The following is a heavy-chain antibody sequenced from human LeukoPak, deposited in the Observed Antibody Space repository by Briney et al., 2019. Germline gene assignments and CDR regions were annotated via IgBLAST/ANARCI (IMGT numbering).Heavy chain of an antibody. D-gene: IGHD2-2*03. Sequence: GASVKVSCKASGCTFTGYYMHWVRQAPGQGLEWMGWINPNSGGTNYAQKFQGRVTMTRDTSISTAYMELSRLRSDDTAVYYCARGDFMDIVVVPAADRYFDYWGQGTLVTVSS. CDR2: INPNSGGT. CDR1: GCTFTGYY. CDR3: ARGDFMDIVVVPAADRYFDY. V-gene: IGHV1-2*02. J-gene: IGHJ4*02.